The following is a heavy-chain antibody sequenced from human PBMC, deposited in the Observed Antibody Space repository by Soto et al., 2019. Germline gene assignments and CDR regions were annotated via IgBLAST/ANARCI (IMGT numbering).Heavy chain of an antibody. CDR3: ATQDIVVVPAAQYYYYMDV. Sequence: EVQLVQSGAEVKKPGESLKISCKGSGYSFTSYWIGWVRQMPGKGLEWMGIIYPGDSDTRYSPYFQGQVTISADKSISTAYLQWSSLKASDTAMYYCATQDIVVVPAAQYYYYMDVWGKGTTVTVSS. CDR2: IYPGDSDT. V-gene: IGHV5-51*01. CDR1: GYSFTSYW. J-gene: IGHJ6*03. D-gene: IGHD2-2*01.